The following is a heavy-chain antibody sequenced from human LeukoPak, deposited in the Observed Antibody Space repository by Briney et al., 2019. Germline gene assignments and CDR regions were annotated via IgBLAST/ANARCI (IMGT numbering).Heavy chain of an antibody. CDR2: ISATGGST. J-gene: IGHJ4*02. V-gene: IGHV3-23*01. CDR3: ANRPLDY. CDR1: GFTVSDNY. Sequence: GGSLRLSCAASGFTVSDNYMTWVRQAPGKGLEWVSAISATGGSTYYADSVKGRFTISRDNSKNTLYLQINTLRAEDTAVYYCANRPLDYWGQGTLVTVSS.